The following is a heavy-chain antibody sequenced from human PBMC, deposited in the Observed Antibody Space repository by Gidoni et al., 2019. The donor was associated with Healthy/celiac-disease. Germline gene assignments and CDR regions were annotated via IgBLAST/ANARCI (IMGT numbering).Heavy chain of an antibody. Sequence: QVQLVESGGGVVQPVRSLRLSCAAAGFTFSSYARHWVRQAPGKGLEWVAVISYDGSNKYYADSVKGRFTISRDNSKNTLYLQMNSLRAEDTAVYYCARLRGSRDGYKDSDAFDIWGQGTMVTVSS. CDR2: ISYDGSNK. D-gene: IGHD5-12*01. V-gene: IGHV3-30-3*01. CDR1: GFTFSSYA. J-gene: IGHJ3*02. CDR3: ARLRGSRDGYKDSDAFDI.